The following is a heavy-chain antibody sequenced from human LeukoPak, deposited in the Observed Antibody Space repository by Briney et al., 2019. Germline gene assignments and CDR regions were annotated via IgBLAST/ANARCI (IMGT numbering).Heavy chain of an antibody. CDR2: INWNGDST. D-gene: IGHD3-3*01. CDR3: ARRKDFADFGSAYYPLDH. CDR1: GFTFDDYG. Sequence: GGSLRLSCEVSGFTFDDYGMNWVRQPPGKGLEWISDINWNGDSTSYAASVRGRFTVSRDNAKNLLYLQMTSLRVEDTALYYCARRKDFADFGSAYYPLDHWGQGTLVTVS. V-gene: IGHV3-20*04. J-gene: IGHJ5*02.